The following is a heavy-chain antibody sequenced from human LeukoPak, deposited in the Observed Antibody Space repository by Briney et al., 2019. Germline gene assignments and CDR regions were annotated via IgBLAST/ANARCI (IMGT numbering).Heavy chain of an antibody. Sequence: PGGSLRLSCAASGFTFSSYGMHWVRQAPGKGLERVAVISYDGSNKYYADSVKARFTISRDNSKNTLYLQMNSLRAEDTAVYYCAKGSLLWLRGYFDYWGQGTLVTVSS. CDR3: AKGSLLWLRGYFDY. V-gene: IGHV3-30*18. CDR1: GFTFSSYG. CDR2: ISYDGSNK. J-gene: IGHJ4*02. D-gene: IGHD3-10*01.